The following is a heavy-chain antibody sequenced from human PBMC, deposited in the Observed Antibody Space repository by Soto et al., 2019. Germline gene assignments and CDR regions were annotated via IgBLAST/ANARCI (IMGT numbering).Heavy chain of an antibody. CDR3: ARDSYYYDSSGLRGNWFDP. CDR2: ISAYNGNT. CDR1: GYTFTSYG. J-gene: IGHJ5*02. V-gene: IGHV1-18*01. D-gene: IGHD3-22*01. Sequence: QVQLVQSGAEVKKPGASVKVSCKASGYTFTSYGISWVRQAPGQGLEWMGWISAYNGNTNYAQKLQGRVTMTTDTSTSTAYMELRSLRSDDTAVYYCARDSYYYDSSGLRGNWFDPWCQGTLVTVSS.